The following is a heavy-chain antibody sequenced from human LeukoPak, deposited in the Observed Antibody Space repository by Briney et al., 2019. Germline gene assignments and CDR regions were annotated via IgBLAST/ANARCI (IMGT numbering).Heavy chain of an antibody. CDR2: IWYDGSNK. J-gene: IGHJ4*02. D-gene: IGHD3-22*01. CDR3: ARSGYYYDSSGYYDLQPFDY. CDR1: GFTFSSYG. Sequence: PGRSLRLSCAASGFTFSSYGMPWVRQAPGKGLEWVAVIWYDGSNKYYADSVKGRFTISRDNSKNTLYLQMNSLRAEDTAVYYCARSGYYYDSSGYYDLQPFDYWGQGTLVTVSS. V-gene: IGHV3-33*01.